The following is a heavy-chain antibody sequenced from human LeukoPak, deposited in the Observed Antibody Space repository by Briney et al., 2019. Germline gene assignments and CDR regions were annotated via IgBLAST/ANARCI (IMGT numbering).Heavy chain of an antibody. CDR3: ASTKNYGGNPSDY. V-gene: IGHV3-7*01. CDR1: GFTFSSYW. Sequence: GGSLRLSCAASGFTFSSYWMSWVREAPGKGLEWVANIKQDGSEKYYVDSVKGQFTISRDNAKNSLYLQMNSLRAEDTAVYYCASTKNYGGNPSDYWGQGTLVTVSS. J-gene: IGHJ4*02. D-gene: IGHD4-23*01. CDR2: IKQDGSEK.